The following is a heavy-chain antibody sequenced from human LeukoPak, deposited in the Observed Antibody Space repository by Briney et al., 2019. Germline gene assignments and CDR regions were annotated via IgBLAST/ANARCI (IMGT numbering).Heavy chain of an antibody. Sequence: GGSLRLSCAASGFTFSRYGMTWVRQAPGTGLEWVAFIRYDGSNKYYVDSVKGRFTISRDNSKNTLYLQMNSLRAEDTAVYYCASLGGVTMIVGVEVYWGQGTLVTVSS. CDR2: IRYDGSNK. CDR1: GFTFSRYG. CDR3: ASLGGVTMIVGVEVY. J-gene: IGHJ4*02. D-gene: IGHD3-22*01. V-gene: IGHV3-30*02.